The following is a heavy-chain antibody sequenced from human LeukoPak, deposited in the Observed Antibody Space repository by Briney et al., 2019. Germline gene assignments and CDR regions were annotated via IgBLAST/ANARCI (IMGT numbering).Heavy chain of an antibody. V-gene: IGHV4-59*08. CDR2: IYYSGSP. CDR3: ARVEAAQYYYYMDV. J-gene: IGHJ6*03. CDR1: GGSISSYY. Sequence: PSETLSLTCTISGGSISSYYWSWIRQPPGKGLEWIGYIYYSGSPNYNPSLKSRVTISVDTSKNQFSLKLSSVTAADTAVYYCARVEAAQYYYYMDVWGKGTTVTVSS. D-gene: IGHD6-13*01.